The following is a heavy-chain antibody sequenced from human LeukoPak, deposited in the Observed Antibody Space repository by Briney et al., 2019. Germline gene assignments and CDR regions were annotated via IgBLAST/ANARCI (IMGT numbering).Heavy chain of an antibody. CDR2: IYYSGST. D-gene: IGHD3-22*01. CDR3: ARGPGITMIVVLDWYFDL. Sequence: SETLSLTCTASGGSISSYYWSWIRQPPGKGLEWIGNIYYSGSTNYNPSLKSRVTISVDTSKNQFSLKLSSVTAADTAVYYCARGPGITMIVVLDWYFDLWGRGTLVTVSS. J-gene: IGHJ2*01. V-gene: IGHV4-59*12. CDR1: GGSISSYY.